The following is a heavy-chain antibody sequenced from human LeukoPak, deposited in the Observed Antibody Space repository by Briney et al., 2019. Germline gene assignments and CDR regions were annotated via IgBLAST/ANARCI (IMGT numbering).Heavy chain of an antibody. V-gene: IGHV4-59*01. Sequence: SETLSLTCTVSGGSISSYYWSWIRQPPGKGLEWIGYIYYSGSTNYSPSLKSRVTISVDTSKNQFSLKLSSVTAADTAVYYCARDPYSGSYPGAFDIWGQGTMVTVSS. CDR2: IYYSGST. J-gene: IGHJ3*02. CDR3: ARDPYSGSYPGAFDI. CDR1: GGSISSYY. D-gene: IGHD1-26*01.